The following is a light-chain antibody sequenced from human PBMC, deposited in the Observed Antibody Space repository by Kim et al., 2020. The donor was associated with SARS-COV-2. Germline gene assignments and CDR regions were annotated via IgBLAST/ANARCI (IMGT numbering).Light chain of an antibody. CDR1: QTINNY. J-gene: IGKJ4*01. CDR2: GAS. CDR3: QQYNSWPLT. V-gene: IGKV3-15*01. Sequence: ETVMTQSPATLSVSPGERATLSCRASQTINNYLAWYQQKPGQAPRLLINGASTRATGIPVRFSGSGSGTEFTLTISSLQSEDFALYYCQQYNSWPLTFGGGTKVDIK.